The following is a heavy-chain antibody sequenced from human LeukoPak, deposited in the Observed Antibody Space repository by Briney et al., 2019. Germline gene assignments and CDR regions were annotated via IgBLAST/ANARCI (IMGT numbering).Heavy chain of an antibody. CDR3: ARNYYDNVWGSSPY. V-gene: IGHV3-23*01. CDR1: GFTFSSYA. CDR2: ISGSGGST. Sequence: GGSLRLSCAASGFTFSSYAMSWVRQAPGKGLEWVSAISGSGGSTYYADSVKGRFTISRDNSKNTLYLQMDSLRAEDTAVYYCARNYYDNVWGSSPYWGQGTLVTVSS. D-gene: IGHD3-16*01. J-gene: IGHJ4*02.